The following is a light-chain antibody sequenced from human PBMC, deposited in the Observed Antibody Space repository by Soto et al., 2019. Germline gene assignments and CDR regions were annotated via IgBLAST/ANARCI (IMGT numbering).Light chain of an antibody. V-gene: IGLV9-49*01. CDR1: SGYSNYK. Sequence: VLTQPPSASASLGASATLTCTLSSGYSNYKVDWYQQRPGKGPRFVMRVGTGGIVGSKGDGIPDRFSVLGSGLNRYLTIKNIQEEDESDYHGGADHGSGSNFVYVFRTGTKHTVL. CDR3: GADHGSGSNFVYV. J-gene: IGLJ1*01. CDR2: VGTGGIVG.